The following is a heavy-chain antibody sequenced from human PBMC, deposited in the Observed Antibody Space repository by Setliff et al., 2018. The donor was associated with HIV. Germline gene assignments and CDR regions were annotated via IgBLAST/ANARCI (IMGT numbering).Heavy chain of an antibody. Sequence: GESLKISCKGSGYNFPNYWIGWVRQTPGKGLEWMGIIHPGDSDTRYSPSFQGQVTISADTSITTAYLQWSSLKASDTAMYYCASGSRGLNAFDIWGQGTMVTVSS. CDR1: GYNFPNYW. J-gene: IGHJ3*02. D-gene: IGHD1-26*01. CDR3: ASGSRGLNAFDI. V-gene: IGHV5-51*01. CDR2: IHPGDSDT.